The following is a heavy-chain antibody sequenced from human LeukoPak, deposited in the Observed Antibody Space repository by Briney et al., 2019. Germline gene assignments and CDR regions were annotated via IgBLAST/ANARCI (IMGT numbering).Heavy chain of an antibody. V-gene: IGHV1-46*01. CDR3: ARQGITIFGVVREFDY. J-gene: IGHJ4*02. D-gene: IGHD3-3*01. CDR1: GYTFTSYY. CDR2: INPSGGST. Sequence: ASVKVSCKASGYTFTSYYMHWVRQAPGQGLEWMGIINPSGGSTSYAQRFQGRVTMTRDMSTSTVYMELSSLRSEDTAVYYCARQGITIFGVVREFDYGGQGTLVTVSS.